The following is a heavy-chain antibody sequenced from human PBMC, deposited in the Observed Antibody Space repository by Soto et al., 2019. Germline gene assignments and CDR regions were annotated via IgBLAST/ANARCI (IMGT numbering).Heavy chain of an antibody. V-gene: IGHV3-23*01. Sequence: EVQLLESGGGLVQPGGSLRLSCAASGFTFSTYAMTWVRQAPGKGLEWVSTITTSGDSSFYADSVKGRFTISRDNSKNTLYLQMNSLRAEDTAVYYCAKDLNFYSGSMDVWGKGPRSPSP. J-gene: IGHJ6*03. CDR1: GFTFSTYA. CDR2: ITTSGDSS. D-gene: IGHD3-10*01. CDR3: AKDLNFYSGSMDV.